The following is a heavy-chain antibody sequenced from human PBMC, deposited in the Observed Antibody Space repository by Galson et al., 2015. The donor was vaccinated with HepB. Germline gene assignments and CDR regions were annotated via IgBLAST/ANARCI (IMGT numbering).Heavy chain of an antibody. J-gene: IGHJ4*02. D-gene: IGHD2-15*01. V-gene: IGHV1-69*06. CDR1: GGTFSSYA. CDR3: AREGVVAATAYFDY. CDR2: IIPIFGTA. Sequence: SVKVSCKASGGTFSSYAISWVRQAPGQGLEWMGGIIPIFGTANYAQKFQGRVTITADKSTSTAYMELSSLRSEDTAVYYCAREGVVAATAYFDYWGQGTLVTVSS.